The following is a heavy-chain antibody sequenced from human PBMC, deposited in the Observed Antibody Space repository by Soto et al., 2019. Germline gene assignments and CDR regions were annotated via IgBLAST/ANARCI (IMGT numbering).Heavy chain of an antibody. Sequence: GESLKISCKGSGYSFTSYWIGWVRQMPGKGLEWLGIIYPGDSDTRYSPSFQGQVAISADKSIGTAYPQCSSLKGSHPDTYYCARHNGYYCMGGWGKGTTVT. D-gene: IGHD2-8*01. J-gene: IGHJ6*04. V-gene: IGHV5-51*01. CDR1: GYSFTSYW. CDR2: IYPGDSDT. CDR3: ARHNGYYCMGG.